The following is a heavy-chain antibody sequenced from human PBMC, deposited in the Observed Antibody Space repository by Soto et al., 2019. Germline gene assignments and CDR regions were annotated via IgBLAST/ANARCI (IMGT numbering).Heavy chain of an antibody. D-gene: IGHD3-22*01. J-gene: IGHJ3*02. CDR3: ARDAYYYDSSGYYQGDAFDI. V-gene: IGHV3-48*02. CDR2: ISSSSSTI. Sequence: GGSLRLSCAASGFTFSSYSMNWVRQAPGKGLEWVSYISSSSSTIYYADSVKGRFTISRDNAKNSLYLQMNSLRDEDTAVYYCARDAYYYDSSGYYQGDAFDIWGQGTMVTVSS. CDR1: GFTFSSYS.